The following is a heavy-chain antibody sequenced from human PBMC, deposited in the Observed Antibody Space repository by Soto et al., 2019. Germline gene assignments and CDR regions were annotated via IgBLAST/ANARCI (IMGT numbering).Heavy chain of an antibody. CDR2: ISAYNGNT. D-gene: IGHD3-22*01. CDR3: ARDRSITIIVVPPGNQRPTPFDI. V-gene: IGHV1-18*01. Sequence: QVQLVQSGAEVKKPGASVKVSCKASGYTFISYGISWVRQAPGQGLEWMGWISAYNGNTNYAQKFQGRVTMTTDTSTSTAYMELRSLRSDDTAVYYCARDRSITIIVVPPGNQRPTPFDIWDQGTMVTVSS. J-gene: IGHJ3*02. CDR1: GYTFISYG.